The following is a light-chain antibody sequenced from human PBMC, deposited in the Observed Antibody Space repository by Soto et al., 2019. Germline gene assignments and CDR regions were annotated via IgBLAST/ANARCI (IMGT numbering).Light chain of an antibody. Sequence: QSVLSQPASVSGSPGQSITISCTGTSNDVGYYNYVSWYQQHPGQAPKLMISEVTTRPSGVSDRFSGSKSGNTASLTISRLQADDEAHYYCSSYTTAYTQVFGGGTKLTVL. CDR1: SNDVGYYNY. CDR2: EVT. CDR3: SSYTTAYTQV. J-gene: IGLJ3*02. V-gene: IGLV2-14*01.